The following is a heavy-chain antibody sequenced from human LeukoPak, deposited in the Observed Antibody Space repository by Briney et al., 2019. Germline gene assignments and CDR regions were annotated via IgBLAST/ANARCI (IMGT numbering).Heavy chain of an antibody. V-gene: IGHV4-34*01. D-gene: IGHD3-10*01. CDR2: IDHSGST. Sequence: SETLSLTCDVYGGSYSGFYWNWIRQPPGKGLEWIGEIDHSGSTNYNPSLKSRVIISVDRANNQFPLKLSSVTAADTAFYYCARGRKGGSALWGQGTLVTVSS. J-gene: IGHJ4*02. CDR3: ARGRKGGSAL. CDR1: GGSYSGFY.